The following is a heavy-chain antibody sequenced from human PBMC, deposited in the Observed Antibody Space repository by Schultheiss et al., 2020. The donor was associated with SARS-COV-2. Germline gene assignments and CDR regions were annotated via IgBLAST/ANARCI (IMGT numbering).Heavy chain of an antibody. D-gene: IGHD3-10*01. CDR2: ISNRGST. CDR1: GGSISSYY. CDR3: ARVNSASKYYYGSGSLWVDY. J-gene: IGHJ4*02. Sequence: SETLSLTCTVSGGSISSYYWSWIRQPPGKGLEWIGYISNRGSTDCNPSLKSRVTISLDTSKNHFSLKLSSVTAADTAVYYCARVNSASKYYYGSGSLWVDYWGQGTLVTVSS. V-gene: IGHV4-59*01.